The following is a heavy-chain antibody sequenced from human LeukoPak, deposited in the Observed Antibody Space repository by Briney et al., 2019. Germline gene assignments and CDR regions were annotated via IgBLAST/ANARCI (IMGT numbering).Heavy chain of an antibody. CDR1: GFTFSSYW. D-gene: IGHD2-2*01. J-gene: IGHJ3*02. CDR2: IKQDGSEK. Sequence: GGSLRLSCAASGFTFSSYWMSWVRQAPGKGLEWVAHIKQDGSEKYYVDSVKGRFTISRDNAKNSVYLEMNSLRAEDTAVYYCARDWPTSRYCSSIRCYPPGAFDIWGQGTMVIVSS. CDR3: ARDWPTSRYCSSIRCYPPGAFDI. V-gene: IGHV3-7*01.